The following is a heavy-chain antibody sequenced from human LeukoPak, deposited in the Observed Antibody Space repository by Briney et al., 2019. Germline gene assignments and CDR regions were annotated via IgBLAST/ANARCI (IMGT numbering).Heavy chain of an antibody. CDR2: ISGSGSHT. J-gene: IGHJ4*02. Sequence: GGSLRLSCVASGFTFSSYFMTWFRQAPGEGLEWVSDISGSGSHTYYADSVKGRFTISRDNSKNTLYLQMNSLRVEDTAVYYCATRRSPLDYWGQGTLVTVSS. CDR3: ATRRSPLDY. CDR1: GFTFSSYF. V-gene: IGHV3-23*01.